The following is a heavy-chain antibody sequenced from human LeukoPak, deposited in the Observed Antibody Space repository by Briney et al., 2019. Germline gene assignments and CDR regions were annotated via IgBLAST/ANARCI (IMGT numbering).Heavy chain of an antibody. CDR3: AAVGYSSGWTAEQFDY. J-gene: IGHJ4*02. D-gene: IGHD6-19*01. V-gene: IGHV1-18*01. CDR1: GYTFTSYG. Sequence: ASVKVSCKASGYTFTSYGISWVRQAPGQGLEWMGWISAYNGNTNYAQKLQGRVTMTTDTSTSTAYMELSSLRSEDTAVYYCAAVGYSSGWTAEQFDYWGQGTLVTVSS. CDR2: ISAYNGNT.